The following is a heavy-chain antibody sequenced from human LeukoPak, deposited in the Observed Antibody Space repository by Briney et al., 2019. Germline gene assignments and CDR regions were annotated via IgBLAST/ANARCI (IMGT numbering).Heavy chain of an antibody. Sequence: GGSLRLSCAASGFTFSSYAMSWVRQAPGKGLEWVSAISGSGGSTYYADSVKGRFTISRDNSKNTLYLQMNSLRAEDTAVYYCAKLHTAQLRLWFGELLSYFQHWGQGTLVTVSS. CDR1: GFTFSSYA. J-gene: IGHJ1*01. CDR2: ISGSGGST. D-gene: IGHD3-10*01. V-gene: IGHV3-23*01. CDR3: AKLHTAQLRLWFGELLSYFQH.